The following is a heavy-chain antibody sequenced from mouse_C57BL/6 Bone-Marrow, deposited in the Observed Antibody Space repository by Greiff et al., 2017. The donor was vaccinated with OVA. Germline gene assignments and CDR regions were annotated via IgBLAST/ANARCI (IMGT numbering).Heavy chain of an antibody. Sequence: QVQLQQPGAELVRPGSSVKLSCKASGYTFTSYWMHWVQQRPIQGLEWIGNIDPSDSATHYNQKFKDKATLTVDKSSSTAYMQLSSLTSEDSAVYYCARDYDYDGYAMDYWGQGTSVTVSS. CDR1: GYTFTSYW. D-gene: IGHD2-4*01. CDR3: ARDYDYDGYAMDY. V-gene: IGHV1-52*01. J-gene: IGHJ4*01. CDR2: IDPSDSAT.